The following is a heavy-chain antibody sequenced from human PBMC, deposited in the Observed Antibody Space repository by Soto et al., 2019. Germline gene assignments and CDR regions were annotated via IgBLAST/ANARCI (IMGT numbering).Heavy chain of an antibody. D-gene: IGHD6-13*01. V-gene: IGHV3-30-3*01. J-gene: IGHJ5*02. CDR1: GFTFSSYA. Sequence: QVQLVESGGGVVQPGRSLRLSCAASGFTFSSYAMHWVRPAPGKGLEWVAVISYDGSNKYYADSVKGRFTISSDNSKNTLYLQMNSLRAEDTAVYYCARDRLAAAVSGCWFDPWGQGTLVTVSS. CDR2: ISYDGSNK. CDR3: ARDRLAAAVSGCWFDP.